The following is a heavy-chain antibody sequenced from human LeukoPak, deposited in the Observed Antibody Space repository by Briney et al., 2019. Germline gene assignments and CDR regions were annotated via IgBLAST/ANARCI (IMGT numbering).Heavy chain of an antibody. CDR1: DDSITMYY. Sequence: SETLSLTCTVSDDSITMYYWTWIRQPPGKGLEWIGYVDHTGSTNFNPSLNGRVSISRDTPKNLFSLRLRSMTAADTAVYFCARGRVSTSKWYSTYYYYCYMDVWGKGTTVTVSS. CDR2: VDHTGST. V-gene: IGHV4-59*01. J-gene: IGHJ6*03. CDR3: ARGRVSTSKWYSTYYYYCYMDV. D-gene: IGHD5/OR15-5a*01.